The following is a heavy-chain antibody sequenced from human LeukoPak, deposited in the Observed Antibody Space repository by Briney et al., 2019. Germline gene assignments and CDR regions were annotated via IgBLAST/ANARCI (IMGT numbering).Heavy chain of an antibody. J-gene: IGHJ3*02. CDR2: IIPIFGTA. CDR3: AIDYDSSGYLSGDAFDI. V-gene: IGHV1-69*13. Sequence: SVKVSCKASGGTFSSYAISWVRQAPGQGLEWMGGIIPIFGTANHAQKFQGRVTITADESTSTAYMELSSLRSEDTAVYYCAIDYDSSGYLSGDAFDIWGQGTMVTVSS. D-gene: IGHD3-22*01. CDR1: GGTFSSYA.